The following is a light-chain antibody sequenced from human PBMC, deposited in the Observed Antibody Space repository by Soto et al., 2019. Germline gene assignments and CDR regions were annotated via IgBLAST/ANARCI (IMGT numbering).Light chain of an antibody. J-gene: IGKJ2*01. V-gene: IGKV3-15*01. CDR3: QQYNNWPPHT. CDR2: GAS. Sequence: EIVMTQSPATLSVSPGERATLSCRASQSVSDNLAWYQQKPGQTPRLLIYGASTRATGIPARFSGSGSGTEFTLTISSLQSEDFAVYYCQQYNNWPPHTFGQGTKLEIK. CDR1: QSVSDN.